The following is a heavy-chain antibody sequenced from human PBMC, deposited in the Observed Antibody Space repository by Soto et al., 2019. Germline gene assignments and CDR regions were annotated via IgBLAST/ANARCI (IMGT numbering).Heavy chain of an antibody. CDR2: IIPIFGTP. CDR3: ANHADSYYYYVMDV. J-gene: IGHJ6*02. Sequence: GASVKVSCKASGGMPQNYAITWVRQAPGQGLEWMGGIIPIFGTPNYAQKFQGRVTISADESTSTAYMELSSLRSEDTAVYYCANHADSYYYYVMDVWRQGTAVTVSS. CDR1: GGMPQNYA. V-gene: IGHV1-69*13.